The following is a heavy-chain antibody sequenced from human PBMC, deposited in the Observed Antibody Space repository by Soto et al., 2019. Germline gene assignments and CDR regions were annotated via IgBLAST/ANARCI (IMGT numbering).Heavy chain of an antibody. CDR2: IYSGGRL. Sequence: GGSLRLSCAASGFTVSSNYMSWVRQAPGKGLEWVSVIYSGGRLYYADSVKGRFTITRHNSRNTLYHQMNSLRAEDTAVYCCGKLRHKGFLDYWGQGTLVTVSS. CDR3: GKLRHKGFLDY. V-gene: IGHV3-53*04. D-gene: IGHD3-3*01. J-gene: IGHJ4*02. CDR1: GFTVSSNY.